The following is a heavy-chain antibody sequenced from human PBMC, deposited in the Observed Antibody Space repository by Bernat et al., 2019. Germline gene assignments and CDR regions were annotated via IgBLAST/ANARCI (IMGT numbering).Heavy chain of an antibody. J-gene: IGHJ4*02. CDR1: GGSISRAAYY. CDR2: ICYSGTT. CDR3: ARKRDDGDYHFDY. Sequence: QVQLQESGPGLVKPSQTLSLTCTVSGGSISRAAYYWSWIRQHPGKGLEWIAYICYSGTTYYNPSLKSRVSISVDTSRNQFSLQLDSVTAADTAVYYCARKRDDGDYHFDYWGQGTLVTVSS. V-gene: IGHV4-31*03. D-gene: IGHD4-17*01.